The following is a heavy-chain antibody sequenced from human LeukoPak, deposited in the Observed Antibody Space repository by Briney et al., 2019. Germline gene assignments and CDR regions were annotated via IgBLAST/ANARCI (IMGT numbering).Heavy chain of an antibody. CDR2: IYSGGTT. J-gene: IGHJ3*02. Sequence: GGSLRLSCAASGFTVSSNYMSWVRQAPGKGLEWVSVIYSGGTTFYADSVKGRFTISRDNSKNTLYLQMNSLRAEDTAVYYCARGGSYLSAFDIWGQGTMVTVSS. CDR3: ARGGSYLSAFDI. V-gene: IGHV3-53*01. CDR1: GFTVSSNY. D-gene: IGHD1-26*01.